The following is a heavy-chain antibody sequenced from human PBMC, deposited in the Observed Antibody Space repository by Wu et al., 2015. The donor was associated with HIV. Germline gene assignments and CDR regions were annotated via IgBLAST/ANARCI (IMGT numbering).Heavy chain of an antibody. J-gene: IGHJ3*02. V-gene: IGHV1-2*02. CDR3: ASLCEYQLLYRLLPLDI. D-gene: IGHD2-2*02. CDR1: GYTFTGYY. CDR2: INPNSGGT. Sequence: QVQLVQSGAEVKKPGASVKVSCKASGYTFTGYYMHWVRQAPGQGLEWMGWINPNSGGTNYAQKFQGRVTMTRDTSISTAYMELSRLRSDDTAVYYCASLCEYQLLYRLLPLDIWGQGTMVTVSS.